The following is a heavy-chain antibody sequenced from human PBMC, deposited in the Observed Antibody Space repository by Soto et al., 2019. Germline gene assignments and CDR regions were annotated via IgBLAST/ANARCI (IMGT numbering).Heavy chain of an antibody. CDR1: GFTFSSYA. Sequence: QVQLVESGGGVVQPGRSLRLSCAASGFTFSSYAMHWVRQAPGKGLEWVAVISYDGSNKYYADSVKGRFTISRDNSKNTLYLQMNSLRAEDTAVYYCARRYGDYVLNSIPYNWFDPWGQGTLVTVSS. J-gene: IGHJ5*02. D-gene: IGHD4-17*01. CDR2: ISYDGSNK. CDR3: ARRYGDYVLNSIPYNWFDP. V-gene: IGHV3-30-3*01.